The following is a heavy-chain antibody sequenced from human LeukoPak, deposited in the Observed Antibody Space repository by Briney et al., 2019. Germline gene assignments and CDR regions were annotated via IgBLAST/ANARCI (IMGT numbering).Heavy chain of an antibody. CDR2: IIPIFGIA. Sequence: AASVKVSCKASGGTFSSYAISWVRQAPGQGLEWMGRIIPIFGIANYAQKFQGRVTITADKSTSTAYMELSSLRSEDTAVYCCARVRSIVVVPAASEVGFDYWGQGTLVTVSS. V-gene: IGHV1-69*04. CDR3: ARVRSIVVVPAASEVGFDY. J-gene: IGHJ4*02. CDR1: GGTFSSYA. D-gene: IGHD2-2*01.